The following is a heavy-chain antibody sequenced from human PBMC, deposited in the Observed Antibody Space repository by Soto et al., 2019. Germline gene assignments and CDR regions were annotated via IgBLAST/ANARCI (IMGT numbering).Heavy chain of an antibody. D-gene: IGHD6-13*01. Sequence: SETLSLTCTVSGGSISNYYWTWIRQPPGKGLEWIGYIYYSGSTYYNPSLKSRVTISVDTSKNQFSLKLSSVTAADTAVYYCARGRRYSSSWYSDYWGQGTLVTVSS. CDR1: GGSISNYY. CDR2: IYYSGST. J-gene: IGHJ4*02. V-gene: IGHV4-59*04. CDR3: ARGRRYSSSWYSDY.